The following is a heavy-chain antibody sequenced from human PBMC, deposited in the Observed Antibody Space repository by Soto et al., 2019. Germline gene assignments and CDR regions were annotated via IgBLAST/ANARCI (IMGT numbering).Heavy chain of an antibody. CDR1: GASVSSHH. Sequence: QVQLQESGPGVVKPSETLSLTCTVSGASVSSHHWTWIRQPPGKGLEWIGDYSDSASYSPSLKSRVTRSADPSKNQFSLNLSSVTAADTAVYYCAAYRRGEGGRGYWGQGTLVTVSS. V-gene: IGHV4-59*08. CDR2: DYSDSA. D-gene: IGHD6-19*01. J-gene: IGHJ4*02. CDR3: AAYRRGEGGRGY.